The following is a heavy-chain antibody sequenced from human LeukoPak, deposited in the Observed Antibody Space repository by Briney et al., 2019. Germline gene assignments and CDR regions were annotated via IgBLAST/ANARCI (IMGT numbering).Heavy chain of an antibody. CDR2: INHSGST. J-gene: IGHJ5*02. CDR1: GGSFNNYY. CDR3: ARAHHDSSGYYYVRWFDP. D-gene: IGHD3-22*01. Sequence: SETLSLTCAVYGGSFNNYYWSWIRQPPGKGLEWIGEINHSGSTNSNPSLKSRVTVSVDTSKNQFSLKLSSVTAADTAVYYCARAHHDSSGYYYVRWFDPWGQGTLVTVSS. V-gene: IGHV4-34*01.